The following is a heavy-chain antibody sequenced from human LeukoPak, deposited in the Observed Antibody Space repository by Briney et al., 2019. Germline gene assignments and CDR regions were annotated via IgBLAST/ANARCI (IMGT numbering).Heavy chain of an antibody. D-gene: IGHD5-12*01. V-gene: IGHV4-59*01. CDR3: ARDLSGSIYFDY. Sequence: SETLSLTCTVSGGSISSYYWSWIRQPPGEGLEWIGYIYYSGSTNYNPSLKSRVTISVDTSENQFSLKLSSVTAADTAVYYCARDLSGSIYFDYWVQGTLVTVSS. J-gene: IGHJ4*02. CDR2: IYYSGST. CDR1: GGSISSYY.